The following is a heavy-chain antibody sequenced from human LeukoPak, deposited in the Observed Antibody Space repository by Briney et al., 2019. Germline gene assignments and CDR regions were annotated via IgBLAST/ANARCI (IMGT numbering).Heavy chain of an antibody. V-gene: IGHV1-46*01. CDR2: INPSDSSI. CDR3: AREVYSYGLQKYGMDV. CDR1: GYTFTTYY. J-gene: IGHJ6*02. D-gene: IGHD5-18*01. Sequence: ASVKISCKASGYTFTTYYMHWVRQAPGQGLEWMGIINPSDSSITYAQKFQGRVTITADESTSTAYMELSSLRSEDTAVYYCAREVYSYGLQKYGMDVWGQGTTVTVSS.